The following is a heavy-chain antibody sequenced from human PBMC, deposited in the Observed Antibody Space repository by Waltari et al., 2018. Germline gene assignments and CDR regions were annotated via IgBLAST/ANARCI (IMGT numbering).Heavy chain of an antibody. V-gene: IGHV3-7*03. CDR1: GFSFGTYW. D-gene: IGHD2-21*01. CDR3: AREMWWDDS. Sequence: EVHLVESGGGLVKPGGSLRPSCAASGFSFGTYWMVWFGQAPGKGLEWVTNIKQEGSKTFYVDSVKGRFTITRDNAKNSLYLQMNSLRVEDTAVYYCAREMWWDDSWGQGTLVTVSS. J-gene: IGHJ4*02. CDR2: IKQEGSKT.